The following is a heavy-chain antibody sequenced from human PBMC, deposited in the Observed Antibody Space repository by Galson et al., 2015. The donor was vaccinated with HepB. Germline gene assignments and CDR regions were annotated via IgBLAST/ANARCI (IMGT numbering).Heavy chain of an antibody. CDR2: ISPDGRTT. Sequence: SLRLSCAASGFTFSSSNMHWVRQSPVKGLEWLAIISPDGRTTYYADAVRGRFTISRDNSKKTLYLQMNRLRDDDTAVYYCARALGATTGDFDYWGQGTLVTVSS. CDR1: GFTFSSSN. V-gene: IGHV3-30-3*01. D-gene: IGHD1-26*01. CDR3: ARALGATTGDFDY. J-gene: IGHJ4*02.